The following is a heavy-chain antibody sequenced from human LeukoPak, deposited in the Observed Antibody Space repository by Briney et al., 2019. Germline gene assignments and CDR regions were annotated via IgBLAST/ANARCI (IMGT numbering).Heavy chain of an antibody. J-gene: IGHJ4*02. Sequence: SETLSLTCAVYGGSFGGYYWSWIRQPPGKGLEWIGEINHSGSTNYNPSLKSRVTISVDTSKNQFSLKLSSVTAADTAVYYCARGPGGYCSSTSCHEGAEFDYWGQGALVTVSS. CDR3: ARGPGGYCSSTSCHEGAEFDY. D-gene: IGHD2-2*01. V-gene: IGHV4-34*01. CDR1: GGSFGGYY. CDR2: INHSGST.